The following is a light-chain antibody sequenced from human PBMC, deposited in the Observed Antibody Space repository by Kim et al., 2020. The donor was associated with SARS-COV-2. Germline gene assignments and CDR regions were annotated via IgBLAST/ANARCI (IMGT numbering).Light chain of an antibody. V-gene: IGKV3-20*01. CDR1: ERVSGSD. J-gene: IGKJ2*01. CDR2: GAS. CDR3: QKYGRSPT. Sequence: SVCTGERDALSCRARERVSGSDLAWYQQKPGHAPTRLIYGASRRATGIPDRFSGSGSGTEFTLTISRLETEDFAEYYCQKYGRSPTFGQGTKLE.